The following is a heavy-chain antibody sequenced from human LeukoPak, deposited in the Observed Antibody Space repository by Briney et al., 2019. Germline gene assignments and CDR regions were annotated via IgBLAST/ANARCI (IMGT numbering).Heavy chain of an antibody. Sequence: PSETLSLTCTVGGGSLSGHYWGWIRQPPGKGLELVGHIYYTRTTFYNPSLNSRVTITLDTSRNQFSLRLTSVIAADTAVYYCARFSWGCSTASCYLTNWGQGALVTVSS. CDR1: GGSLSGHY. CDR3: ARFSWGCSTASCYLTN. D-gene: IGHD2-2*01. V-gene: IGHV4-59*11. J-gene: IGHJ4*02. CDR2: IYYTRTT.